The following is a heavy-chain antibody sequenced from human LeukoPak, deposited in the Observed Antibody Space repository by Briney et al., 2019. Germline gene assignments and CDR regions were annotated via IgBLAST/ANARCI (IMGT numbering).Heavy chain of an antibody. V-gene: IGHV1-69*06. CDR1: GGTFSSYA. CDR3: ARVTYGSGTYGAFDY. CDR2: IIPIFGTA. J-gene: IGHJ4*02. Sequence: SVKVSCKASGGTFSSYAISWVRQAPGQGLEWMGGIIPIFGTANYAQKFQGRVTITADKSTSTAYMELSSLRSEDTAVYYCARVTYGSGTYGAFDYWGQGTLVTVSS. D-gene: IGHD3-10*01.